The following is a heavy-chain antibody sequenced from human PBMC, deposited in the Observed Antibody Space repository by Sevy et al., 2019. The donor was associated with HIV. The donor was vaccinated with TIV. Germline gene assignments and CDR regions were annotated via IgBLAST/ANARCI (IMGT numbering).Heavy chain of an antibody. CDR3: ARTSAYYYYGVDV. V-gene: IGHV4-59*01. J-gene: IGHJ6*02. CDR1: GDSISNYY. Sequence: SETLSLTCTVSGDSISNYYWSWIRQPPGKGLEWIGYFYYSKSTNYNPSLKSRVTISVDTSKNQISLKLRSVTAADTAVYYCARTSAYYYYGVDVWGQGTTITVSS. D-gene: IGHD2-2*01. CDR2: FYYSKST.